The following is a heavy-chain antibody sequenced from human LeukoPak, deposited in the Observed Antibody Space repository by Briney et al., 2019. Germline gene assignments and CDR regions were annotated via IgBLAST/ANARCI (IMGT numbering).Heavy chain of an antibody. CDR1: GFTVSSNY. D-gene: IGHD3-10*01. CDR3: AREEYYYGSGTYYYGMDV. V-gene: IGHV3-53*04. J-gene: IGHJ6*02. Sequence: GGSLRLSCAAPGFTVSSNYMSWVRQAPGKGLEWVSVIYSGGSTYYADSVKGRFTISRHNSKNTLYLQMNSLRAEDTAVYYCAREEYYYGSGTYYYGMDVWGQGTTVTVSS. CDR2: IYSGGST.